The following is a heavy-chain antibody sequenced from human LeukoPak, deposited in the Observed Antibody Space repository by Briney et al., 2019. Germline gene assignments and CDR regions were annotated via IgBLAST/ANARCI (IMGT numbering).Heavy chain of an antibody. J-gene: IGHJ3*02. CDR3: ARPYSSSWYGDAFDI. Sequence: TPSETLPLTCTVSGGSISSYYWSWIRQPPGKGLEGIGYIYYSGSNNYHPSLKSRVTISVDTSKNQFSLKLSSVTAADTAVYYCARPYSSSWYGDAFDIWGQGTMVTVSS. CDR1: GGSISSYY. CDR2: IYYSGSN. D-gene: IGHD6-13*01. V-gene: IGHV4-59*08.